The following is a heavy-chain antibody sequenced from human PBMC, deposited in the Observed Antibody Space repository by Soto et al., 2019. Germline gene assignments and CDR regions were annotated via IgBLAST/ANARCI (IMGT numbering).Heavy chain of an antibody. V-gene: IGHV3-23*01. D-gene: IGHD3-10*01. CDR2: ISGSGTST. CDR1: GFTFSSYA. J-gene: IGHJ6*02. CDR3: VKDSEPCRGCRPSYYGMDV. Sequence: PVGSLRLSGAASGFTFSSYAMSWVRQAPGKGLEWVSVISGSGTSTYYADSVKGRFTISRDNSKNTLYLQMNSLRVEDTAVYYCVKDSEPCRGCRPSYYGMDVWGQGTTVTVSS.